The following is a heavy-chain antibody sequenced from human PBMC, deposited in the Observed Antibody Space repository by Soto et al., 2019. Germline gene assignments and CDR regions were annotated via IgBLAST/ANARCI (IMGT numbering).Heavy chain of an antibody. CDR2: ISAYNGNT. CDR1: GYTFSSYA. V-gene: IGHV1-18*01. CDR3: ARDSPPVDH. Sequence: ASVKVSCKAPGYTFSSYAISWVRQAPGQGLEWMGWISAYNGNTKYAQKLQGRVTMTTDTSTSTAYMELRSLRSDDTAVYYCARDSPPVDHWGQGTLVTVSS. J-gene: IGHJ4*02.